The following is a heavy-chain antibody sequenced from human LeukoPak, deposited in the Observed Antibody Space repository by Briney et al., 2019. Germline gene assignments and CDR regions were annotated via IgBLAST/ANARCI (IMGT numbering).Heavy chain of an antibody. Sequence: PSETLSLTCNVSGGSITSYYWNWVRQSPGKGLEWIGYIYYTGSTNSTPSLKSPLTISLDTSNKQFSLKLSSVTAADTAIYYCASSYFYDGNRYFDYWGQGALVTVSS. V-gene: IGHV4-59*08. CDR3: ASSYFYDGNRYFDY. D-gene: IGHD3-22*01. J-gene: IGHJ4*02. CDR1: GGSITSYY. CDR2: IYYTGST.